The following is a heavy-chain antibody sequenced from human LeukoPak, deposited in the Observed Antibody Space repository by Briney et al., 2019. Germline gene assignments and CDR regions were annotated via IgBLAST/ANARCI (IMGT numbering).Heavy chain of an antibody. J-gene: IGHJ3*02. CDR1: VSTVSSNH. Sequence: GGSLRLSCAASVSTVSSNHMHWVRQAPEKGLEWGSIIYDAGNTHFADSVKGRFTVSRDNSNNTVYLQMNRLRPEDTALYYCARDKGGMYGLDIWGQGTMVTVSS. V-gene: IGHV3-66*02. CDR2: IYDAGNT. D-gene: IGHD2-8*01. CDR3: ARDKGGMYGLDI.